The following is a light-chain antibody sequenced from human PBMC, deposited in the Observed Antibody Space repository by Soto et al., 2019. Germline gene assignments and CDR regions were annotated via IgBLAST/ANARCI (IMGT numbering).Light chain of an antibody. Sequence: EIVLTQSPATLSLSPGERATLSCRASHSVSNYLAWYQQKPGQAPRLLIYDASNRATGIPARFSGGGSGTDFTLTISSLEPEDFAVYYCQQRSNWPLTFGGGTRWISN. CDR3: QQRSNWPLT. V-gene: IGKV3-11*01. CDR1: HSVSNY. J-gene: IGKJ4*01. CDR2: DAS.